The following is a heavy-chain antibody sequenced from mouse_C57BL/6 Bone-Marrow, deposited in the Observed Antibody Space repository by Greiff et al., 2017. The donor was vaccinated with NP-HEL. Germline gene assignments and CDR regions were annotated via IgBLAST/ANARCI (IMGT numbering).Heavy chain of an antibody. Sequence: EVHLVESGGGLVQPGGSLKLSCAASGFTFSDYGMAWVRQAPRKGPEWVAFISNLAYSIYYADTVTGRFTISRENAKNTLYLEMSSLRSEDTAMYYCARHLYYGNYDYAMDYWGQGTSVTVSS. J-gene: IGHJ4*01. CDR2: ISNLAYSI. D-gene: IGHD2-1*01. V-gene: IGHV5-15*01. CDR3: ARHLYYGNYDYAMDY. CDR1: GFTFSDYG.